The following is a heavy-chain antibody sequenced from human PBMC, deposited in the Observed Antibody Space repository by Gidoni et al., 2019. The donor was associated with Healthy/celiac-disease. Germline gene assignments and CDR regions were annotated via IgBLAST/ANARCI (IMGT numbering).Heavy chain of an antibody. CDR2: INSDGSST. Sequence: EVQLVESGGGLVQPGGSLRLSCAASGFTFSSYWMHWVRQATGKGLVWVSRINSDGSSTSYADSVKGRFTISRDNAKNTLYLQMNSLRAEDTAVYYCARPRYSGYDYLFDYWGQGTLVTVSS. J-gene: IGHJ4*02. CDR3: ARPRYSGYDYLFDY. D-gene: IGHD5-12*01. CDR1: GFTFSSYW. V-gene: IGHV3-74*01.